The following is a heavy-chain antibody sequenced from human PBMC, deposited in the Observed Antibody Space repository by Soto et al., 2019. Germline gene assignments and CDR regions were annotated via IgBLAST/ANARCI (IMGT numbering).Heavy chain of an antibody. CDR1: GVSFSSCS. CDR2: IIPIFGTA. CDR3: AREGCSGGSCYAPFDP. Sequence: GVSAKPCSKARGVSFSSCSMRWPRHAPGKGLEWMGGIIPIFGTANYAQKFQGRVTITADESTSTAYMELSSLRSEDTAVYYCAREGCSGGSCYAPFDPWGQGTLVTVSS. D-gene: IGHD2-15*01. J-gene: IGHJ5*02. V-gene: IGHV1-69*13.